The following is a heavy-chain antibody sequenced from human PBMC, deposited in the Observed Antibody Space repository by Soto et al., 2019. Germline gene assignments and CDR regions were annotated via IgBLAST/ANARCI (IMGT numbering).Heavy chain of an antibody. CDR1: GGNFNNYG. Sequence: QVQLVQSGTEARKPGSSVKVSCETSGGNFNNYGFNWVRQVPGQRLEWMGGIIPMFGIVKVGQIFQPRVDFSAEQATGTGSVELTLLNSADTAVYYCAGEGGGTGLQSWGQGTLVIVSS. CDR3: AGEGGGTGLQS. D-gene: IGHD3-16*01. J-gene: IGHJ5*02. V-gene: IGHV1-69*12. CDR2: IIPMFGIV.